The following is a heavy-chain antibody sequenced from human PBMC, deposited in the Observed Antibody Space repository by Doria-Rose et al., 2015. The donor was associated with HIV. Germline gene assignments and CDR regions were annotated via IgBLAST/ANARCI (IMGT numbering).Heavy chain of an antibody. CDR2: IFSADER. D-gene: IGHD6-13*01. CDR3: ARIKSSRWYHKYYFDF. CDR1: GVSLSSPGMG. Sequence: QVTLKEPGPVLVKPTETLTLTCTVSGVSLSSPGMGVSWIRQPPGKALEWLANIFSADERSYKTSLKSRLIISRSTSKSQVVLTMTDMDPVDTATYYCARIKSSRWYHKYYFDFWGQGTLVIVSA. J-gene: IGHJ4*02. V-gene: IGHV2-26*01.